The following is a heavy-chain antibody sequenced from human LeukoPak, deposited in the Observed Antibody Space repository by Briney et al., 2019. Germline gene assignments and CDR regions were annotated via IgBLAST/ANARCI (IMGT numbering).Heavy chain of an antibody. D-gene: IGHD6-13*01. CDR3: ARDREGIAAAGNFDY. J-gene: IGHJ4*02. CDR1: GFTFSSYW. V-gene: IGHV3-30-3*01. CDR2: ISYDGSNK. Sequence: GGSLRLSCAASGFTFSSYWMSWVRQAPGKGLEWVAVISYDGSNKYYADSVKGRFTISRDNSKNTLYLQMNSLRAEDTAVYYCARDREGIAAAGNFDYWGQGTLVTVSS.